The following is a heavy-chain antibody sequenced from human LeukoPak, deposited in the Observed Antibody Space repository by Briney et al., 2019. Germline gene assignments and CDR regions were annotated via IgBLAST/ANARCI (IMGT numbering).Heavy chain of an antibody. CDR3: ARDRYYYDTSGPPLDI. J-gene: IGHJ3*02. V-gene: IGHV4-39*07. Sequence: ASEALSLTCTVSGGSISSSSYYWGWIRQPPGKGLEWIGSIYYSGSTYYNPSLKSRVTISVDTSKNQFSLKLISVTAADTAVYYCARDRYYYDTSGPPLDIWGQGTMVTVSS. CDR2: IYYSGST. CDR1: GGSISSSSYY. D-gene: IGHD3-22*01.